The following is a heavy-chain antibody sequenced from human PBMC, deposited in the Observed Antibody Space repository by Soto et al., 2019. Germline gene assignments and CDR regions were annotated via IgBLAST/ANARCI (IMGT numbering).Heavy chain of an antibody. CDR1: GYTFTSYG. V-gene: IGHV1-18*04. Sequence: ASAKVSCKASGYTFTSYGISWVRQAPGQGLERMGWISAYNGNTNYAQKLQGRVTITADKSTSTAYMELSSLRSEDTAVYYCASSGYGGNSRFFGYWGQGTLVTVSS. CDR3: ASSGYGGNSRFFGY. CDR2: ISAYNGNT. D-gene: IGHD4-17*01. J-gene: IGHJ4*02.